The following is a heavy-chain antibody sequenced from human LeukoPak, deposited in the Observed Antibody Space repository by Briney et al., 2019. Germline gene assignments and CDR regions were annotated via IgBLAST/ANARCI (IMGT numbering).Heavy chain of an antibody. CDR3: AKCLGDGTNYHFAY. V-gene: IGHV3-23*01. J-gene: IGHJ4*02. D-gene: IGHD4/OR15-4a*01. CDR2: ISGSGDNS. CDR1: GFTFSSYA. Sequence: GASLRLSCAASGFTFSSYAMGWVRLAPGKGLEWVSLISGSGDNSYYADSVKGRFTISRDNSKNTLYLQMSSLRAEDTALYYCAKCLGDGTNYHFAYWGQGTLVTVSS.